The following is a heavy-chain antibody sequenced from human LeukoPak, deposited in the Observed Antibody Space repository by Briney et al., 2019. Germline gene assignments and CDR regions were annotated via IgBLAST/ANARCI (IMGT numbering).Heavy chain of an antibody. Sequence: PSQTLSLTCAVSGGSISSGGQSWSWMRQPPGKGLEWIGYIYHSGNTYYNPSLKSRVTISVDRSKNQFSLRVNSVTAADTAVYFCARRYSYGFYYFDYWGQGTLDTVSS. CDR2: IYHSGNT. V-gene: IGHV4-30-2*01. J-gene: IGHJ4*02. D-gene: IGHD5-18*01. CDR1: GGSISSGGQS. CDR3: ARRYSYGFYYFDY.